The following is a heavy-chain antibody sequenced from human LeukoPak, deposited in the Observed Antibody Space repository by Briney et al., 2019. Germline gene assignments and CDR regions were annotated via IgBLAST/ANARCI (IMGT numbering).Heavy chain of an antibody. CDR1: GGSISSYY. J-gene: IGHJ6*02. CDR3: ARDQGYGMDV. CDR2: FYYSGST. V-gene: IGHV4-59*01. Sequence: PSETLSLTCTVSGGSISSYYWSWIRQPPGKGLEWIGYFYYSGSTNYNPSLKSRVTISVDTSKNQFSLNLSSVTAADTAVYYCARDQGYGMDVWGQGTTVTVSS.